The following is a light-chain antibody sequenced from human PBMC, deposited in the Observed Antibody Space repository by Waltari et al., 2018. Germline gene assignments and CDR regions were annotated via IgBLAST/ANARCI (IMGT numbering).Light chain of an antibody. CDR2: RNN. CDR1: SSHIGSNY. J-gene: IGLJ2*01. CDR3: AAWDDSLSGYVV. Sequence: QSVLTQPPSASGTPGQRVTISCSGSSSHIGSNYVYWYQQLPGTTPKLLIYRNNQRPSGVPDRFSGSKSGTSASLAISGLRSEDEADYYCAAWDDSLSGYVVFGGGTKLTVL. V-gene: IGLV1-47*01.